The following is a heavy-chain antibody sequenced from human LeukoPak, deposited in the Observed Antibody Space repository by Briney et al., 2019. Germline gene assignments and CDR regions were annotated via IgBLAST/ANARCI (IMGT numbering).Heavy chain of an antibody. CDR3: ARAPMTPDAFDI. V-gene: IGHV1-46*01. D-gene: IGHD3-22*01. Sequence: GASVKVSCKASGYTFTSYYMHWVRQAPGQGLEWMGIINPSGGSTSYAQKFQGRVTMTRDMSTSTVYMELSSLRSEDTAVYYCARAPMTPDAFDIWGQGTMVTVSS. CDR2: INPSGGST. CDR1: GYTFTSYY. J-gene: IGHJ3*02.